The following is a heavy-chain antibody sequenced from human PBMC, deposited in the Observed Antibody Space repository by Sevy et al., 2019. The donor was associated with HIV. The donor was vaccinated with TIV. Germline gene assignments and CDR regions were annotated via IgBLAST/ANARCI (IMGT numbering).Heavy chain of an antibody. CDR2: ISYDGSHK. D-gene: IGHD6-13*01. V-gene: IGHV3-30-3*01. Sequence: GGSLRLSCAASGFIFGSYAMNWVRQAPGKGLEWVAVISYDGSHKYYADSLKGRFTISTDGSKNTLYLQMHSLRTDDTALYYCARDPGSSWSSFDYWGQGTLVTVSS. CDR3: ARDPGSSWSSFDY. J-gene: IGHJ4*02. CDR1: GFIFGSYA.